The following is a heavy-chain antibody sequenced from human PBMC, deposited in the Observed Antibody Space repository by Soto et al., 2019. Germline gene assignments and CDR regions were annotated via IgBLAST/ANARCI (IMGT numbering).Heavy chain of an antibody. V-gene: IGHV1-18*01. CDR1: GYTFTSYG. CDR3: TAAIIKGVDYYGMDV. J-gene: IGHJ6*02. Sequence: QVQLVQSGAEVKKPGASVKVSCKASGYTFTSYGISWVRQAPGQGLEWMGWISAYNGNTNYAQTLQGRVTMTTDTSTSTAYMELRSLRSDDTAVYYCTAAIIKGVDYYGMDVWGQGTTVTVSS. CDR2: ISAYNGNT. D-gene: IGHD2-2*01.